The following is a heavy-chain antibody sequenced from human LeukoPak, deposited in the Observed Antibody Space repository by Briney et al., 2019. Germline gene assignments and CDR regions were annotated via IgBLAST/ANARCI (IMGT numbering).Heavy chain of an antibody. Sequence: SETLSLTCTVSGGSISNYYRSWIRQPPGKGLEWIGYIYYSGRTNYNPSLKSRLTISVDTSKNQFSLKLSSVTAADTAVYYCAGQYYYDSSGYYNRLDYWGQGTLVTVSS. CDR3: AGQYYYDSSGYYNRLDY. J-gene: IGHJ4*02. V-gene: IGHV4-59*01. D-gene: IGHD3-22*01. CDR1: GGSISNYY. CDR2: IYYSGRT.